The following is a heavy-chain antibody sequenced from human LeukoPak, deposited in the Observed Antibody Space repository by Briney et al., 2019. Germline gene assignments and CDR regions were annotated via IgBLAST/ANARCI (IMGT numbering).Heavy chain of an antibody. J-gene: IGHJ5*02. Sequence: SETLSLTCTVSGGSISSYYWSWIRQPPGKGLEWIGYIYYSGSTNYNPSLKSRVTISVDTSKNQFSLKLSSVTAADTAVYYCARRGYRYGPRWFDPWGQGTLVTVSS. CDR2: IYYSGST. V-gene: IGHV4-59*08. CDR1: GGSISSYY. CDR3: ARRGYRYGPRWFDP. D-gene: IGHD5-18*01.